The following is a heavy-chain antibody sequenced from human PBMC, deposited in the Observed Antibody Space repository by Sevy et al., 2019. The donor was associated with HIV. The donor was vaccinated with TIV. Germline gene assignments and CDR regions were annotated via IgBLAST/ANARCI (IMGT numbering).Heavy chain of an antibody. Sequence: GESLKISCKGSGYSFTKYWIGWVRQMPGKGLEWMGIIYPGDSDIRYSPSFPGQVTFSVDKSINTAYLQWSSLKASDTAMYYCARQILGDSSTWYFLDAFDIWGQGTMVTVSS. CDR1: GYSFTKYW. J-gene: IGHJ3*02. D-gene: IGHD2-2*01. CDR3: ARQILGDSSTWYFLDAFDI. CDR2: IYPGDSDI. V-gene: IGHV5-51*01.